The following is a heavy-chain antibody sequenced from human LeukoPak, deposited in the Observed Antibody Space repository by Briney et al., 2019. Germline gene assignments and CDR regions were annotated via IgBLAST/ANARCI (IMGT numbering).Heavy chain of an antibody. D-gene: IGHD5-24*01. Sequence: GGSLTLSCVVSGFNFDNFAMHWVRQPLGKGLEWVAVISHDGRTKYYADSMKGRITISRDNSKNTLFPQMNNLRSEDTAVYFCARPSPPGDGYNPPDHWGQGTLVTVSS. J-gene: IGHJ4*02. CDR1: GFNFDNFA. CDR3: ARPSPPGDGYNPPDH. CDR2: ISHDGRTK. V-gene: IGHV3-30*04.